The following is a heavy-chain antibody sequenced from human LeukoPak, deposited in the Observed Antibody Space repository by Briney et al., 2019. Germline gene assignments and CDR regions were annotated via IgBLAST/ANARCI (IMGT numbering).Heavy chain of an antibody. Sequence: GGSLRLSCAASGFTFSSYSMNWLRQAPGKGLEWVSPISTSSIYIYYADSVKGRFTISRDNAKNSLYLQMNSLRAEDTAVYYCARGQDTVITSRDAFDIWGQETMVTVSS. V-gene: IGHV3-21*01. CDR1: GFTFSSYS. D-gene: IGHD4-23*01. J-gene: IGHJ3*02. CDR2: ISTSSIYI. CDR3: ARGQDTVITSRDAFDI.